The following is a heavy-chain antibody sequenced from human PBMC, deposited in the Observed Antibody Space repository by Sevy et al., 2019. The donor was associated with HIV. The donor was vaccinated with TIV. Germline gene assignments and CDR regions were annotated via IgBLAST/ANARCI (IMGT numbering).Heavy chain of an antibody. CDR3: ARGPGSYDFWSGYYYYYYGKDV. Sequence: ASVKVSCKVSGYTFTTYDINWVRQATGQGLEWMGWMNPNSGNRGYAQKFQGRVTMTRNTPISTAYMELSSLRSEDTAVYYCARGPGSYDFWSGYYYYYYGKDVWGQGTTVTVSS. J-gene: IGHJ6*02. CDR2: MNPNSGNR. CDR1: GYTFTTYD. D-gene: IGHD3-3*01. V-gene: IGHV1-8*01.